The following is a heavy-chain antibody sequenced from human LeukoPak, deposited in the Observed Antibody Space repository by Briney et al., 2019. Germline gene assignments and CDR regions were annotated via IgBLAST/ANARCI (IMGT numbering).Heavy chain of an antibody. Sequence: SETLSLTCTVSGGSISSYYWSWLRQPPGKGLEGIGYIYYSGSTDYNPSLKSRVTISVDTSKNQFSLKLSSVTAADTAVYYCARHAYYYGSGSYPIFDYWGQGTLVTVSS. CDR2: IYYSGST. CDR1: GGSISSYY. V-gene: IGHV4-59*08. CDR3: ARHAYYYGSGSYPIFDY. D-gene: IGHD3-10*01. J-gene: IGHJ4*02.